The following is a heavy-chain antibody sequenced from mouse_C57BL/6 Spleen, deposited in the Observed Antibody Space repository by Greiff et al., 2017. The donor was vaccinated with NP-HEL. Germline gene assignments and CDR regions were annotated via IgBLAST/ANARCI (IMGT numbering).Heavy chain of an antibody. CDR3: ARPYEGNFDY. J-gene: IGHJ2*01. V-gene: IGHV1-81*01. Sequence: QVQLQQSGAELARPGASVKLSCKASGYTFTSYGISWVKQRTGQGLEWIGEIYPRSGNTYYNEKFKGKATLTADKSSSTAYMELRSLTSEDSAVYFCARPYEGNFDYWGKGTTLTVSS. D-gene: IGHD1-1*01. CDR1: GYTFTSYG. CDR2: IYPRSGNT.